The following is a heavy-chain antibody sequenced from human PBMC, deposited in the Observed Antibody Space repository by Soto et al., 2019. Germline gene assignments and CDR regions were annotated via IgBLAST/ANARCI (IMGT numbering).Heavy chain of an antibody. D-gene: IGHD3-22*01. CDR3: ARDGEFHDSSGKFDY. Sequence: QVQLVESGGGVVRPGASLRLSCVASGLTFSGFGMNWVRQAPGKGLEWVAITWFDGSNEFYADSVKGRFTISRDNSKNTVYLQMNSLRADDTAIYYCARDGEFHDSSGKFDYWGQGTLVTVSS. V-gene: IGHV3-33*01. J-gene: IGHJ4*02. CDR1: GLTFSGFG. CDR2: TWFDGSNE.